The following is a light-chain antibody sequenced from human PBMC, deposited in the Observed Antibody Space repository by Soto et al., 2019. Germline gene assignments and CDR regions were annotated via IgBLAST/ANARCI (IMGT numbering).Light chain of an antibody. V-gene: IGKV3-15*01. J-gene: IGKJ4*01. CDR3: QQYNNWPPLT. CDR2: DAS. CDR1: QRVGSD. Sequence: EVVMTQSPATLSVSPGERATLSCRASQRVGSDLAWYQQRPGQAPRFLIYDASTRATGIPARFSGSGSGTEFTLTISSLQSEDFAVYYCQQYNNWPPLTFGGGTKVEIK.